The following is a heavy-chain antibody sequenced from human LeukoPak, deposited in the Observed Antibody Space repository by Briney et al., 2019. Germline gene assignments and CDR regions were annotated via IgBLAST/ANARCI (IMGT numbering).Heavy chain of an antibody. CDR2: ISYDGSNK. CDR3: ANNSSSWYLVGYYFDY. D-gene: IGHD6-13*01. V-gene: IGHV3-30*04. Sequence: GGSLRLSCAASGFTFSSYAMHWVRQAPGKGLEWVAVISYDGSNKYYADSVKGRFTISRDNSKNTLYLQMNSLRAEDTAVYYCANNSSSWYLVGYYFDYWGQGTLVTVSS. CDR1: GFTFSSYA. J-gene: IGHJ4*02.